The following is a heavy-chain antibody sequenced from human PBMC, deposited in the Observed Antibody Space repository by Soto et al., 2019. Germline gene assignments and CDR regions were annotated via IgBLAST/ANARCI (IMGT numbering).Heavy chain of an antibody. J-gene: IGHJ4*02. CDR3: ARGESMLPSVLTSPLDY. V-gene: IGHV4-30-4*08. CDR1: GDAISNDNYY. CDR2: IYSTGST. D-gene: IGHD3-16*01. Sequence: QVQLQESGPGLVKPSQTLSLICTVSGDAISNDNYYWSWIRQPPGKGLEWIGYIYSTGSTTYNPSLRSRVTMSIDPSKRHFSLNLTSVPAAASAVSYCARGESMLPSVLTSPLDYWGQGTLVTVSS.